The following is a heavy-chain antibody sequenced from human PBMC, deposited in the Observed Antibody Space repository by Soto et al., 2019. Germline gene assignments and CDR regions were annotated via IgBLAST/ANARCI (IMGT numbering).Heavy chain of an antibody. J-gene: IGHJ4*02. Sequence: EVQLLESGGGLVQPGGSLRLSCAASGFTFSSYAMSWVRQAPGKGLEWVSAISGSGGSTYYADSVKGRFTISRDNSKNTLYLQMNSLRAEDTAVYYCAKDSSRSYYCTNGVCPDYWGQGTLVTVSS. V-gene: IGHV3-23*01. CDR2: ISGSGGST. D-gene: IGHD2-8*01. CDR3: AKDSSRSYYCTNGVCPDY. CDR1: GFTFSSYA.